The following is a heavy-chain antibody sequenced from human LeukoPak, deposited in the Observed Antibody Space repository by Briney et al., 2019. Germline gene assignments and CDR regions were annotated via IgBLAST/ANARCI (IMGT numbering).Heavy chain of an antibody. J-gene: IGHJ4*02. CDR3: AKEIAYGGKGPPPFDY. Sequence: GGSLRLSCAASGFTFSSSTMGWVRQAPGQGLQWVSAVIGSGTMTSYADSVRGRFTISRDNSKNTLSLQMNSLRAEDTAVYYCAKEIAYGGKGPPPFDYGGQGPLVT. CDR2: VIGSGTMT. V-gene: IGHV3-23*01. CDR1: GFTFSSST. D-gene: IGHD3-16*01.